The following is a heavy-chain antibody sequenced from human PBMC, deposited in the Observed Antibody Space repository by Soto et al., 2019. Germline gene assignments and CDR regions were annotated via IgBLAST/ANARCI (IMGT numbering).Heavy chain of an antibody. CDR2: VDPNGGAT. CDR1: GFLFSTFW. Sequence: GGSLRLSCEASGFLFSTFWMRWVRQVPGKGPVWVSEVDPNGGATSYAESVKGRFTISRDNAKNILYLQMDRLRADDTAVYYCARDRQGWFGELFTYYYYYGMDVWGQGTTVTVSS. D-gene: IGHD3-10*01. J-gene: IGHJ6*02. CDR3: ARDRQGWFGELFTYYYYYGMDV. V-gene: IGHV3-74*01.